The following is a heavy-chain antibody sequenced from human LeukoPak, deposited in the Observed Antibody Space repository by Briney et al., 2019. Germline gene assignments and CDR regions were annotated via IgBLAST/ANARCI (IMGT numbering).Heavy chain of an antibody. Sequence: GASVKVSCKASGYTFTSYGISWVRQAPGQGLEWMGWISAYNGNTNYAQKLQGRVTMTTDTSTSTAYMELRSLRSDDTAVYYCARGLSGLLWFGELGEVFDYWGQGTLVTVSS. D-gene: IGHD3-10*01. J-gene: IGHJ4*02. CDR1: GYTFTSYG. CDR2: ISAYNGNT. V-gene: IGHV1-18*04. CDR3: ARGLSGLLWFGELGEVFDY.